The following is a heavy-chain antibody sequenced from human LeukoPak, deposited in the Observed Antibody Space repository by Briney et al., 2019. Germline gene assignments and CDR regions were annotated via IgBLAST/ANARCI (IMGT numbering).Heavy chain of an antibody. Sequence: SETLSLTCAVYGGSFSGYYWSWIRQPPGKGLEWIGEINHSGSTNYNPSLKSRVTISVDTSKNQLSLKLSSVTAADTAVYYCARYDFWSGYYRSGSGMDVWGQGTTVTVSS. D-gene: IGHD3-3*01. V-gene: IGHV4-34*01. CDR2: INHSGST. CDR1: GGSFSGYY. J-gene: IGHJ6*02. CDR3: ARYDFWSGYYRSGSGMDV.